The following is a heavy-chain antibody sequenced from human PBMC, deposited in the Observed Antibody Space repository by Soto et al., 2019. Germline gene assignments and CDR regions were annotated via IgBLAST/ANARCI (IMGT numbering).Heavy chain of an antibody. CDR2: ISGSGGST. Sequence: GGSLRLSCAASGFTFSSYAMSWVRQAPGKGLEWVSAISGSGGSTYYADSVKGRFTISRDNSKNTLYLQMNSLRAEDTAVYYCAALDFPSGDRAVARPVDYWGQGTLVTVSS. D-gene: IGHD6-19*01. V-gene: IGHV3-23*01. CDR1: GFTFSSYA. CDR3: AALDFPSGDRAVARPVDY. J-gene: IGHJ4*02.